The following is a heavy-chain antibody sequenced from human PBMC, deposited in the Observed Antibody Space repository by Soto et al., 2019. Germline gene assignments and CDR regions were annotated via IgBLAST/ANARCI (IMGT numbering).Heavy chain of an antibody. CDR1: GDTFTSHT. CDR3: ARDQYCSTSTCFGYPDV. V-gene: IGHV1-69*08. J-gene: IGHJ6*04. D-gene: IGHD2-2*01. CDR2: IIPMLGIT. Sequence: HVQLVQSGAEMKKPGSSVKVSCQASGDTFTSHTITWVRQAPGQGLEWVGRIIPMLGITDYAQRLQGRVTITADKSTSIAYKELRNLRSEDTVLYYCARDQYCSTSTCFGYPDVWGGGTTVIVSS.